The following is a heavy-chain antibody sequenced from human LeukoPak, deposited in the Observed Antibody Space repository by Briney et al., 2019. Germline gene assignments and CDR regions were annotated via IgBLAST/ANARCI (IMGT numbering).Heavy chain of an antibody. D-gene: IGHD4-11*01. V-gene: IGHV4-4*02. CDR1: GGSISTYNW. J-gene: IGHJ4*02. CDR3: AKTHSHFPPYFDY. Sequence: SSETLSLTCAVSGGSISTYNWWSWVRQPPGQGLEWIGEIFYSGSINYNPSLKSRVTLSLDKSKNQFSLQLSSVTAADTAMYYCAKTHSHFPPYFDYWGQGTLVIVSS. CDR2: IFYSGSI.